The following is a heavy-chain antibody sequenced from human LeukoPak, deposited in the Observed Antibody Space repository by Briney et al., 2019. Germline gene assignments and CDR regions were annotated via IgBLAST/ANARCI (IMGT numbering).Heavy chain of an antibody. J-gene: IGHJ4*02. CDR3: AKDLMIVVVPTHY. CDR2: IKEDGSEK. Sequence: PGGSLRLSCAASGFTFSSYWMNWVRQAPGKGLEWVDNIKEDGSEKYYVDSVKGRFTISRDNAKNSLYLQMNSLRAEDTAVYYCAKDLMIVVVPTHYWGQGTLVTVSS. V-gene: IGHV3-7*01. D-gene: IGHD3-22*01. CDR1: GFTFSSYW.